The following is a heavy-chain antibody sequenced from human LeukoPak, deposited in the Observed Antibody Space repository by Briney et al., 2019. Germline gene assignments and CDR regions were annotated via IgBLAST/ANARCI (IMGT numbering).Heavy chain of an antibody. CDR3: ASRQTRRYYGSGSKTFDY. V-gene: IGHV4-34*01. Sequence: SETLSLTCAVYGGSFSGYYWSWIRQPPGKGLEWIGEVNHSGSTNYNPSLKSRVTISVDTSKNQFSLKLSSVTAADTAVYYCASRQTRRYYGSGSKTFDYWGQGTLVTVSS. CDR2: VNHSGST. CDR1: GGSFSGYY. J-gene: IGHJ4*02. D-gene: IGHD3-10*01.